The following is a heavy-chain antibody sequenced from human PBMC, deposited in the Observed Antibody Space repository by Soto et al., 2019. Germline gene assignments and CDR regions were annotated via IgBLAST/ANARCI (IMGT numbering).Heavy chain of an antibody. CDR3: AHSVVAGLGYYFDY. CDR1: GFSLSSTRVA. J-gene: IGHJ4*02. Sequence: QITLKESGPTLVKPTQTLTLTCTFSGFSLSSTRVAVGWIRQPPGTVLEWLALIYWDDDKRYSPFLKSRLTITKYTSKNQVVLTMTNMDPVDTATYYCAHSVVAGLGYYFDYWGQGTLVTVSS. D-gene: IGHD6-19*01. V-gene: IGHV2-5*02. CDR2: IYWDDDK.